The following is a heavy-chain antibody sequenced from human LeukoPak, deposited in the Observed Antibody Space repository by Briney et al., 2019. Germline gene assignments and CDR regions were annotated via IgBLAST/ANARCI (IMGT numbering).Heavy chain of an antibody. Sequence: PGGSLRLSXEASGFTVSSSYMNWVRQAPEKGLEWVSIIYSGGSTYYAESVKGRFTISRDNSKNTLYLQMDNLRAEDTAVYYCAREIAAAGTAFDYWGQGTLVTVSS. CDR2: IYSGGST. J-gene: IGHJ4*02. V-gene: IGHV3-53*01. CDR3: AREIAAAGTAFDY. CDR1: GFTVSSSY. D-gene: IGHD6-13*01.